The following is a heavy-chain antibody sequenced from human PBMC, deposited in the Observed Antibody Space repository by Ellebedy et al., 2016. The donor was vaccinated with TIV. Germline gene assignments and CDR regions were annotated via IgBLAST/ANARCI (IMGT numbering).Heavy chain of an antibody. D-gene: IGHD4-17*01. CDR2: IYYSGST. J-gene: IGHJ3*02. CDR1: GGSISNYY. CDR3: ARGDDYGDPDAFDI. Sequence: MPSETLSLTCTVSGGSISNYYWSWIRQPPGKGLEWIGYIYYSGSTNYNPSLKSRVTISVDTSKNQFSLRLSSVTAADTAVYYCARGDDYGDPDAFDIWGQGTMLTVSS. V-gene: IGHV4-59*01.